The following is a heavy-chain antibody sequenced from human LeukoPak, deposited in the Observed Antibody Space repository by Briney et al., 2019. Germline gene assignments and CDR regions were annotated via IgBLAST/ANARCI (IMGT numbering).Heavy chain of an antibody. CDR3: ARAGGYCSSTSCPFDY. CDR2: IIPIFGTA. CDR1: GGTFSSYA. V-gene: IGHV1-69*05. D-gene: IGHD2-2*01. Sequence: SVKVSCKASGGTFSSYAISWVRQAPGQGLEWMGGIIPIFGTANYAQKFQGRVTITTDESTSTAYMELSSLRSEDTAVYYCARAGGYCSSTSCPFDYWGQGTLVTVSS. J-gene: IGHJ4*02.